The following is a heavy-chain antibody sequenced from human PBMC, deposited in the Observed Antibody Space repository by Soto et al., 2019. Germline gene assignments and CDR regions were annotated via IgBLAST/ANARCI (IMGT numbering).Heavy chain of an antibody. CDR1: GYTFTGYY. J-gene: IGHJ4*02. V-gene: IGHV1-2*02. D-gene: IGHD6-6*01. CDR2: INPNRGGT. Sequence: SVKVSCKASGYTFTGYYMHWVRQAPGQGLEWMGWINPNRGGTNYAQKFQGRVTMTRDTSIITAYMELSRLRSDDTPVYYGARDGKLVPDYWGQGTLVTVSS. CDR3: ARDGKLVPDY.